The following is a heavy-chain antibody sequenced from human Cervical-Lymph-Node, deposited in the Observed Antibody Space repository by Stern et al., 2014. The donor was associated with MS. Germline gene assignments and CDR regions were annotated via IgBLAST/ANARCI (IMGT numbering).Heavy chain of an antibody. CDR1: GGTFSSSA. D-gene: IGHD1-26*01. V-gene: IGHV1-69*01. CDR3: ARGELKEGLVRGMDV. Sequence: VQLVESGAEVKKPGSSVKVSCKASGGTFSSSAISWGRQAPGQGLEWMGGILAIFGKAKYAQKFKGSVTITADESTSTAYMELSSLRSEDTAVYYCARGELKEGLVRGMDVWGQGTTVTVSS. J-gene: IGHJ6*02. CDR2: ILAIFGKA.